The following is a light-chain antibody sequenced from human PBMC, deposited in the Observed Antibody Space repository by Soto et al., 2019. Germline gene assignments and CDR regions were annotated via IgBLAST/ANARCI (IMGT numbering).Light chain of an antibody. J-gene: IGKJ1*01. Sequence: EIVLTQSPGTLSLSPGDRATLSCRASQSVSSNYLAWYQQKPGQAPRLLIYGASRGAAGIPDRFSGSGSGTDFTLTISRLEPEDFAVYFCQQYGSSSFAFGQGTKVDIK. CDR3: QQYGSSSFA. CDR2: GAS. V-gene: IGKV3-20*01. CDR1: QSVSSNY.